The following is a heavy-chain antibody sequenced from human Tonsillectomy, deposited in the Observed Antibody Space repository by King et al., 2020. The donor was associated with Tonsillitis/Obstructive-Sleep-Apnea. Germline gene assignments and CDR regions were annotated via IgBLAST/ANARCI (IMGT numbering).Heavy chain of an antibody. CDR1: GGSFSGYY. J-gene: IGHJ3*02. D-gene: IGHD6-6*01. CDR3: ARASEAFDI. V-gene: IGHV4-34*01. Sequence: VQLQQWGAGLLKPSETLSLTCAVYGGSFSGYYWSWIRQPPGKGLEWIGEIDHSGSTNYNPSLKSRVTMSVDTSKTLFSLKLSSVTAADTAVYYCARASEAFDIWGQGTMVTVSS. CDR2: IDHSGST.